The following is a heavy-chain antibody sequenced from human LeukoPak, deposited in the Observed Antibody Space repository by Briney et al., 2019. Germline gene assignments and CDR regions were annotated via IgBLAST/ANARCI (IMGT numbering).Heavy chain of an antibody. Sequence: SETLSLTCTVSGGSISSYYWSWIRQPPGKGLEWIGYIYYSGSTNYNPSLKSRVTISVDTSKNQFPLKLSSVTAADTAVYYCARGVLISWYFDLWGRGTLVTVSS. D-gene: IGHD2-8*02. J-gene: IGHJ2*01. V-gene: IGHV4-59*01. CDR3: ARGVLISWYFDL. CDR1: GGSISSYY. CDR2: IYYSGST.